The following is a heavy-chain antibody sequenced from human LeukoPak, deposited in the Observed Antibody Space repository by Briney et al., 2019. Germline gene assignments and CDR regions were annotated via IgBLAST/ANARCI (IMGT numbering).Heavy chain of an antibody. CDR1: GFTVSSNY. CDR3: ASLYGGNLYSGLDV. CDR2: IYSGGST. Sequence: PGGSLRLSCAASGFTVSSNYMSWVRQAPGKGLEWVSVIYSGGSTYYADSVKGRFTISRDNGKNSLYLQMDDLRAEDTAVYYCASLYGGNLYSGLDVWGQGTTVTVSS. D-gene: IGHD4-23*01. J-gene: IGHJ6*02. V-gene: IGHV3-53*01.